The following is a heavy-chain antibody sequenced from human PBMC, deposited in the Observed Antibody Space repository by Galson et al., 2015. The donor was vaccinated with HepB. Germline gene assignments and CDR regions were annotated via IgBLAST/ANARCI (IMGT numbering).Heavy chain of an antibody. CDR2: INSSSSTI. V-gene: IGHV3-48*01. D-gene: IGHD6-13*01. CDR3: ARDGSSSWYHTKIDY. Sequence: SLRLSCAASGFTFSSYSMNWVRQAPGKGLEWVSYINSSSSTIYYADSVKGRFTISRDNAKNSLYLQMNSLRAEDTAVYYCARDGSSSWYHTKIDYWGQGTLVTVSS. J-gene: IGHJ4*02. CDR1: GFTFSSYS.